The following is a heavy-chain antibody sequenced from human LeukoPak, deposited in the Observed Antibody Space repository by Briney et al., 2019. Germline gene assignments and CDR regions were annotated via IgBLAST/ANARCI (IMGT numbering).Heavy chain of an antibody. V-gene: IGHV3-21*01. CDR1: GFTFSSYS. J-gene: IGHJ4*02. CDR2: ISSSSSYI. Sequence: GGSLRLSCAASGFTFSSYSMNWVRQAPGKGLEWVSSISSSSSYIYYADSAKGRFTISRDNAKNSLYLQINSLRAEDTAVYYCARSLYFDYWGQGTLVTVSS. CDR3: ARSLYFDY.